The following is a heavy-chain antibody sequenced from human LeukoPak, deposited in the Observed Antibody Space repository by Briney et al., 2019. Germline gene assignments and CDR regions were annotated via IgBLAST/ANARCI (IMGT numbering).Heavy chain of an antibody. J-gene: IGHJ4*02. Sequence: GGSLRLSCAASGFTFSSYAMHWVRQAPGKGLEWVAFIRYDGSNKYYADSVKGRFTISRDNSKNTLYLQMNSLRAEDTAVYYCAKEVSRVPAARWGQGTLVTVSS. CDR3: AKEVSRVPAAR. CDR2: IRYDGSNK. CDR1: GFTFSSYA. D-gene: IGHD2-2*01. V-gene: IGHV3-30*02.